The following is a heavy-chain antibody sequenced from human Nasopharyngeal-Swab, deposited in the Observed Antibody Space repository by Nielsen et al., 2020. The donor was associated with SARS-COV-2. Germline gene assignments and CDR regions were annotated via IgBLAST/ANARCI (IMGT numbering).Heavy chain of an antibody. D-gene: IGHD6-13*01. CDR1: GYTFSSHW. CDR3: ARSIAAAGTRIDY. Sequence: KVSCKGSGYTFSSHWIGWVRQMPGKGLEWMGIIYPGDSDIRYSPSFQGQVTISTDKFTNTAYLQWSSLKASDTAMYYCARSIAAAGTRIDYWGQGTLVTVSS. CDR2: IYPGDSDI. V-gene: IGHV5-51*01. J-gene: IGHJ4*02.